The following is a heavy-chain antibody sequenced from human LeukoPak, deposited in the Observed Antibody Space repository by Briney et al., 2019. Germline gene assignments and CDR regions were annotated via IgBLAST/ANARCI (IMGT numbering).Heavy chain of an antibody. V-gene: IGHV3-9*01. J-gene: IGHJ1*01. CDR1: GFTFDDYA. D-gene: IGHD1-14*01. CDR3: ANDNRFSAEYFQY. Sequence: GGSLSLSCAPSGFTFDDYAMHYVRQAPGKGLVWVSGISRNSGTIRYAASVKGRFTMSKDNPKPSFYMQMNSLRAEDTALYYCANDNRFSAEYFQYWGQGTLVTVSS. CDR2: ISRNSGTI.